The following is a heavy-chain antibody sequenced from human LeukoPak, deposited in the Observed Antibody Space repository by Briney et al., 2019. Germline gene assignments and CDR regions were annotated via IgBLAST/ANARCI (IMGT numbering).Heavy chain of an antibody. J-gene: IGHJ4*02. CDR1: GFTFSSYA. Sequence: GGSLRLSCAASGFTFSSYAMSWVRQAPGKGLEWVAVTSSDLNVKLYADSVKGRFTISRDNSRSTLYLQMNSLRPEDTAIYYCAREGYYGSGSPPSLYFDYWGQGTLVTVSS. V-gene: IGHV3-30*03. D-gene: IGHD3-10*01. CDR3: AREGYYGSGSPPSLYFDY. CDR2: TSSDLNVK.